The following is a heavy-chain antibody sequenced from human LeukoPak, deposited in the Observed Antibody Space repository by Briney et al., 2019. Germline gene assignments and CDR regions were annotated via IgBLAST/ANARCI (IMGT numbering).Heavy chain of an antibody. D-gene: IGHD6-6*01. V-gene: IGHV4-34*01. CDR3: ARVNTGLWYSSSSGGYFQH. J-gene: IGHJ1*01. Sequence: SETLSLTCAVYGGSFSGYYWSWIRQPPGKGLEWIGEINHSGSTNYNPSLKSRVTISVDTSKNQFSLKLSSVTAADTAVYYCARVNTGLWYSSSSGGYFQHWGQGTLVTVSS. CDR2: INHSGST. CDR1: GGSFSGYY.